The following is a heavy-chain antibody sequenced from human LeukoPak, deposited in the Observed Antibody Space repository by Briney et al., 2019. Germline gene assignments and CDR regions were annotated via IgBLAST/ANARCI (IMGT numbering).Heavy chain of an antibody. CDR1: GYTFTGYY. CDR3: ARDSPIMGTFYAFDI. D-gene: IGHD2/OR15-2a*01. V-gene: IGHV1-2*06. CDR2: MNPNSGGT. Sequence: ASVKVSCKAFGYTFTGYYLYWVRQAPGQGPEWMGQMNPNSGGTNYVQKFQGRVTMTRDTSISTAYMELTRLRSDDTAVYYCARDSPIMGTFYAFDIWGQGTMVTVSS. J-gene: IGHJ3*02.